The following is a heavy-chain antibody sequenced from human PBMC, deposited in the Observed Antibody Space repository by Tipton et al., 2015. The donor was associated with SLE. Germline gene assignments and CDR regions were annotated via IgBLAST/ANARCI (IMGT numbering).Heavy chain of an antibody. CDR2: IYYSGST. J-gene: IGHJ4*02. CDR1: GGSISSSSHY. CDR3: ARDRTDYDFWSGYDY. Sequence: TLSLTCTVSGGSISSSSHYWSWIRQPPGKGLEWIGYIYYSGSTNYNPSLKSRVTISVDTSKNQFSLKLSSVTAADTAVYYCARDRTDYDFWSGYDYWGQGTLVTVSS. V-gene: IGHV4-61*01. D-gene: IGHD3-3*01.